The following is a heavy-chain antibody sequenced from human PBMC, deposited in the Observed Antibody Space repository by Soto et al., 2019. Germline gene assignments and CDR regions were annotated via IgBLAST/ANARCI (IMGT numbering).Heavy chain of an antibody. CDR1: GGSISSGGYY. CDR2: IYYSGST. Sequence: PSETLSLTCTVSGGSISSGGYYWSWIRQHPWKGLEWIGYIYYSGSTYYNPSLKSRVTISVDTSKNQFSLKLSSVTAADTAVYYCARGYYDFWSGPRWFDPWGQGXLVTVYS. J-gene: IGHJ5*02. CDR3: ARGYYDFWSGPRWFDP. V-gene: IGHV4-31*03. D-gene: IGHD3-3*01.